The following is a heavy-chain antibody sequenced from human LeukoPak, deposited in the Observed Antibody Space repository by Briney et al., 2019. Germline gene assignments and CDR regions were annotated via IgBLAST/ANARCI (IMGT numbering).Heavy chain of an antibody. Sequence: GRSLRLSCAASGFTFRNYAMSWVRQAQGKGLDWVSAISGSGGSTYYANSLKGRFTVSRDNSKNTLYLQMNSLRAEDTAVYYGAKNKMIRYQRPENYYYYGMDVWGQGTTVTVSS. D-gene: IGHD2-2*01. CDR3: AKNKMIRYQRPENYYYYGMDV. V-gene: IGHV3-23*01. CDR1: GFTFRNYA. CDR2: ISGSGGST. J-gene: IGHJ6*02.